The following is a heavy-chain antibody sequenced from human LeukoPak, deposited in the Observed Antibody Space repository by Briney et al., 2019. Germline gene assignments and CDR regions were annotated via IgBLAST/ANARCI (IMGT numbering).Heavy chain of an antibody. CDR1: GYTFTSYG. J-gene: IGHJ5*02. Sequence: ASVKVSCKASGYTFTSYGISWVRQAPGQGGEWMGWISAYNGNTNYAQKLQGRVTMTTDTSTSTAYMELRSLRSDDTAVYYCARGFDHYDFWSGFPASGEWFDPWGQGTLVTVSS. CDR2: ISAYNGNT. CDR3: ARGFDHYDFWSGFPASGEWFDP. V-gene: IGHV1-18*01. D-gene: IGHD3-3*01.